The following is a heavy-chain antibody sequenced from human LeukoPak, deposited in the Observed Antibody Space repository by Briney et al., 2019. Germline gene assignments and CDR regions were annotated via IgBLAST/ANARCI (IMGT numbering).Heavy chain of an antibody. CDR2: IYYSGST. D-gene: IGHD1-7*01. CDR1: GGSISSYY. CDR3: ARGTGTTWLDY. V-gene: IGHV4-59*01. J-gene: IGHJ4*02. Sequence: SETLSLTCTVSGGSISSYYWSWIRQPPGKGLEWIGDIYYSGSTNYNPSLKSRVTISVDTSKNQFSLKLSSVTAADTAVYYCARGTGTTWLDYWGQGTLVTVSS.